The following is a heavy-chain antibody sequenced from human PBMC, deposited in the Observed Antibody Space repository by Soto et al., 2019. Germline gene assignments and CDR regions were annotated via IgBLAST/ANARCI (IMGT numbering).Heavy chain of an antibody. D-gene: IGHD3-9*01. J-gene: IGHJ6*03. V-gene: IGHV4-59*08. Sequence: SSEPLSLTCTVSGGSISSYYWSWIRQPPGKGLEWIGYIYYSGSTNYNPSLRSRVTISVDTSKNQFSLKLSSVTAADTAVYYCASNSQYYDILTGYSASSEYYYYYYMDVWGKGTTVTVSS. CDR3: ASNSQYYDILTGYSASSEYYYYYYMDV. CDR2: IYYSGST. CDR1: GGSISSYY.